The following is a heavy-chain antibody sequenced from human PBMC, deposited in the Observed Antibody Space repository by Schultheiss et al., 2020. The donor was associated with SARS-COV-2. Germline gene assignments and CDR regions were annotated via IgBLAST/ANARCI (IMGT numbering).Heavy chain of an antibody. CDR2: IYPGDSDT. CDR1: GYSFTSYW. D-gene: IGHD3-22*01. J-gene: IGHJ6*02. V-gene: IGHV5-10-1*01. Sequence: GGSLRLSCKGSGYSFTSYWISWVRQMPGKGLEWMGIIYPGDSDTNYSPSFQGHVTISADKCFSTAYLQWSSLKASDTAMYYCARRGEGHRAYGMDVWGQGTTITVAS. CDR3: ARRGEGHRAYGMDV.